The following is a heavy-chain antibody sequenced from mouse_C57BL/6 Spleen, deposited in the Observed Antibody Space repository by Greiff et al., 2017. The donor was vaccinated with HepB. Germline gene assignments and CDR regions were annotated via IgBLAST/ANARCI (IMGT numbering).Heavy chain of an antibody. V-gene: IGHV1-42*01. D-gene: IGHD1-1*01. CDR1: GYSFTGYY. CDR3: ASGSYYGSSYGYFDV. CDR2: INPSTGGT. Sequence: VQLQQPGAELVKPGASVKISCKASGYSFTGYYMNWVKQSPEKSLEWIGEINPSTGGTTYNQKFKAKATLTVDKSSSTAYMQLKSLTSEDSAVYYCASGSYYGSSYGYFDVWGTGTTVTVSS. J-gene: IGHJ1*03.